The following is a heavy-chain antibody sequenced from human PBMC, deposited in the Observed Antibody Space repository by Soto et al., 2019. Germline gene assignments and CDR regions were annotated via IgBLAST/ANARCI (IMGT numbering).Heavy chain of an antibody. Sequence: ASVKVSCKASGYTFTSYGISWLRQAPGQGLEWMGWISAYNGNTNYAQKLQGRVTMTTDTSTSTAYMELRSLRSDDTAVYYCARDRPVYYDILTGLDYWGQGTLVTVSS. D-gene: IGHD3-9*01. CDR2: ISAYNGNT. CDR1: GYTFTSYG. CDR3: ARDRPVYYDILTGLDY. J-gene: IGHJ4*02. V-gene: IGHV1-18*04.